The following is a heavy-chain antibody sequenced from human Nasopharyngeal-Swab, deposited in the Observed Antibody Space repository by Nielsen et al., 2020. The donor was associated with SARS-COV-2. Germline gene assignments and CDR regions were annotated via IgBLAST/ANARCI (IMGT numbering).Heavy chain of an antibody. V-gene: IGHV1-69*13. CDR1: GGTFSSYA. D-gene: IGHD3-9*01. CDR3: ASGYYDILTGYYSYYYYGMDV. CDR2: IIPIFGTA. Sequence: SVKVSCKASGGTFSSYAISWVRQAPGQGLEWMGGIIPIFGTANYAQKFQGRATITADESTSTAYMELSSLRSEDTAVYYCASGYYDILTGYYSYYYYGMDVWGQGTTVTVSS. J-gene: IGHJ6*02.